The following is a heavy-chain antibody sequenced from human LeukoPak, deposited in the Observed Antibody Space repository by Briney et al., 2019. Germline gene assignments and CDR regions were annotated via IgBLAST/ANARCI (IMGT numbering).Heavy chain of an antibody. CDR3: ATLASDFDY. CDR2: IKQDGSEI. D-gene: IGHD3-3*02. V-gene: IGHV3-7*01. J-gene: IGHJ4*02. Sequence: PGGSLRLSCVTSGFTFSSYWMSWVRQAPGKGLEWVANIKQDGSEINYVDSVKGRFTISRDNAKNSLYLQMNSLRAEDTAVYHCATLASDFDYWGQGTLVTVSS. CDR1: GFTFSSYW.